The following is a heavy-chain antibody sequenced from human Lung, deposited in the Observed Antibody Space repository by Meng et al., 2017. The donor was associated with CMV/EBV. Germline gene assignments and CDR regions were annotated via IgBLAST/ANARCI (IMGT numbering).Heavy chain of an antibody. V-gene: IGHV4-4*02. Sequence: SXTXSLXCAVSGGXISSSDWWSWVRQPPGKGLEWIGEIYHSGSTNYNPSLKSRVTISVDKSKNQFSLKLSSVTAADTAVYYCAREKTYYYGSGSPHYYYYGMDVWXQGTTVTVSS. CDR3: AREKTYYYGSGSPHYYYYGMDV. CDR1: GGXISSSDW. J-gene: IGHJ6*02. CDR2: IYHSGST. D-gene: IGHD3-10*01.